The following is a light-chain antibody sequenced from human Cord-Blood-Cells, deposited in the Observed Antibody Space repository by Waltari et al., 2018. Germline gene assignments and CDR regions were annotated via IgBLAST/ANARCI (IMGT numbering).Light chain of an antibody. Sequence: QSALTPPASVSGSPGQSITIPCTGTSSDVGGYNYISWYQQHPVKAPKLMIYDVNNRPSGVSNRFSGSKSGNTASLTISGLQAEDEADYYCSSYTSSSTVFGGGTKLTVL. CDR2: DVN. CDR3: SSYTSSSTV. CDR1: SSDVGGYNY. J-gene: IGLJ3*02. V-gene: IGLV2-14*01.